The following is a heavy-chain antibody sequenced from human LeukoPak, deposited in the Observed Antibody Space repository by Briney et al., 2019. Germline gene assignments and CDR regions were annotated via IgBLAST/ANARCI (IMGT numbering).Heavy chain of an antibody. Sequence: SQTLSLTCAISGDSVSNNSAAWNWLRQSPSRGLEWLGRAYYRSRWYYDYAVSVKSRITINPDTFMNQFSLQLNSVTPEDTAVYYCARGGGTFDYWGQGALVTVSS. V-gene: IGHV6-1*01. CDR3: ARGGGTFDY. J-gene: IGHJ4*02. CDR1: GDSVSNNSAA. D-gene: IGHD3-16*01. CDR2: AYYRSRWYY.